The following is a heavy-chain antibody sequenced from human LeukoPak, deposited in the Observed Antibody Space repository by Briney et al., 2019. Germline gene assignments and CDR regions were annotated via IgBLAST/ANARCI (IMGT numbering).Heavy chain of an antibody. CDR1: GGSISTYY. D-gene: IGHD5-12*01. CDR2: IYYSGST. CDR3: ARVYGTGYDFRGAFDI. Sequence: SETLSLTCTVSGGSISTYYWSCIRQPPGKGLEWIGYIYYSGSTNYNPSLKSRVTISVDTSKNQFSLKLSSVTAADTAVYYCARVYGTGYDFRGAFDIWGQGTMVTVSS. J-gene: IGHJ3*02. V-gene: IGHV4-59*01.